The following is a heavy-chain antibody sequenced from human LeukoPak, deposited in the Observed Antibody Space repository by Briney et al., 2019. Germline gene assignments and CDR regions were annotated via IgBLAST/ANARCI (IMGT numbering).Heavy chain of an antibody. CDR1: RDSVSSNNGA. Sequence: SQTLSVTCAISRDSVSSNNGAWNWIRQSPSRGLEWLGRTYYRSKWYSDYAVSVQGRISINPDTSKNQFSLQMFSVTPEGTAVYYCARDMGTSGWYTFDYWGQGTLVTVSS. V-gene: IGHV6-1*01. CDR3: ARDMGTSGWYTFDY. CDR2: TYYRSKWYS. J-gene: IGHJ4*02. D-gene: IGHD6-19*01.